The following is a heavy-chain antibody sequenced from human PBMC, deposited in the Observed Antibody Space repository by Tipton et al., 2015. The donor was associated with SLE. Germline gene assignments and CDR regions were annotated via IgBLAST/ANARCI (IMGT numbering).Heavy chain of an antibody. V-gene: IGHV4-59*08. D-gene: IGHD3-10*01. Sequence: TLSLTCTVSGGSISSYYWSWIRQPPGKGLEWIGYIYYTGSTKYNPSLKNRVTISVDTSKNQLSLKLRSVTAADTAVYYCARLGGPVLPDAFDIWGQGTMVTVSS. CDR1: GGSISSYY. CDR2: IYYTGST. CDR3: ARLGGPVLPDAFDI. J-gene: IGHJ3*02.